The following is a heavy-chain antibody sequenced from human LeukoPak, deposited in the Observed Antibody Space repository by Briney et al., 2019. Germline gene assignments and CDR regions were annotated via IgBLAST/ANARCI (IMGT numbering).Heavy chain of an antibody. V-gene: IGHV1-2*02. CDR3: ASLKLIAGWFDP. CDR2: INPNSGGT. Sequence: ASVKVSCKASGYTFTGYYMHWVRQTPGQGLEWMGWINPNSGGTNYAQKFQGRVTMTRDTSISTAYMELSRLRSDDTAVYYCASLKLIAGWFDPWGQGTLVTVSS. J-gene: IGHJ5*02. D-gene: IGHD1-26*01. CDR1: GYTFTGYY.